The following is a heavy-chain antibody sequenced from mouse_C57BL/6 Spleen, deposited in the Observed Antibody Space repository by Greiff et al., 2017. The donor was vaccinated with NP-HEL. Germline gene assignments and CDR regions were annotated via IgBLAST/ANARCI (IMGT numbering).Heavy chain of an antibody. V-gene: IGHV14-4*01. CDR2: IDPENGDT. CDR3: RSYGPMDY. CDR1: GFNIKDDY. Sequence: DVQLQESGAELVRPGASVKLSCTASGFNIKDDYMHWVKQRPEQGLEWIGWIDPENGDTEYASKFQGKATITADTSSNTAYLQLSSLTSEDTAVYYCRSYGPMDYWGQGTSVTVSS. J-gene: IGHJ4*01. D-gene: IGHD1-1*01.